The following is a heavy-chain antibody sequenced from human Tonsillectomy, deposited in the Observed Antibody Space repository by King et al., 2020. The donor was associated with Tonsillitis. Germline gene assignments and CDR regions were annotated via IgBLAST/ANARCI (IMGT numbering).Heavy chain of an antibody. Sequence: QLVQSGAEVKKPGSSVKVSCKASGGTFSSYAISWVRQAPGQGLEWMGGIIPIFGTANYAQKFQGRVTITADESTSTAYMELSSLRSEDTAVYYCARRGADISSDPYYYYGMDVWGQGTTVTVSS. J-gene: IGHJ6*02. V-gene: IGHV1-69*12. CDR1: GGTFSSYA. CDR2: IIPIFGTA. D-gene: IGHD6-6*01. CDR3: ARRGADISSDPYYYYGMDV.